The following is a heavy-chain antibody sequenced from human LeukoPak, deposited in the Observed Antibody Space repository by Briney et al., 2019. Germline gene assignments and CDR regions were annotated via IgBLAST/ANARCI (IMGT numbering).Heavy chain of an antibody. CDR2: IWYDGSNK. CDR1: GFTFSNYG. Sequence: LPGGSLRLSCAASGFTFSNYGMHWVRQAPGKGLEWVAFIWYDGSNKYYADSVKGRFTISRDNSKNTLFLQMNSLRAEDTAVYYCTRDVASRNWFDPWGQGTLVTVSS. CDR3: TRDVASRNWFDP. J-gene: IGHJ5*02. V-gene: IGHV3-33*01.